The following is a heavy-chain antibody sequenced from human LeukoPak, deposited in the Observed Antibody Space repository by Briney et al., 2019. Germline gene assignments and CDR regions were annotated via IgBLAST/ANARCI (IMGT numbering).Heavy chain of an antibody. J-gene: IGHJ4*02. CDR1: GGTFSSYA. CDR2: IIPIFGTA. CDR3: ARVRVGSSWYGFFDY. Sequence: ASVKVSCKASGGTFSSYAISWVRQAPGQGLEWMGGIIPIFGTANYAQEFQGRVTITADESTSTAYMELSSLRSEDTAVYYCARVRVGSSWYGFFDYWGQGTLVTVSS. V-gene: IGHV1-69*13. D-gene: IGHD6-13*01.